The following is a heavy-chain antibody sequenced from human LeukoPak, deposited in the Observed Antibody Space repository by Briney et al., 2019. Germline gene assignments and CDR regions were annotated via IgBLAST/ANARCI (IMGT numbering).Heavy chain of an antibody. V-gene: IGHV4-59*01. CDR3: ARHYSSDPLDY. D-gene: IGHD6-19*01. Sequence: SETLSLTCAVSGASISNYYWSWIRQPPGKGLEWIGYIDYSGSTNYSPSLKSRVTISLDTSTNQFSLKLSSVTAADTAVYYCARHYSSDPLDYWDQGTLVTVSS. J-gene: IGHJ4*02. CDR1: GASISNYY. CDR2: IDYSGST.